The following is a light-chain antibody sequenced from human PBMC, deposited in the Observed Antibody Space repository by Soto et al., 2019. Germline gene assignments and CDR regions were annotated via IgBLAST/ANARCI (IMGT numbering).Light chain of an antibody. Sequence: EIVMTQSPATLSVSPGERATLSCRASQSVSSNSAWYQQKPGQAPRLLIYGASTRATGIPARFSGSGSGTEFTLTISSLQPEDFAVYYCQQYNSWFRTFGQGTKVEIK. CDR3: QQYNSWFRT. CDR2: GAS. V-gene: IGKV3-15*01. CDR1: QSVSSN. J-gene: IGKJ1*01.